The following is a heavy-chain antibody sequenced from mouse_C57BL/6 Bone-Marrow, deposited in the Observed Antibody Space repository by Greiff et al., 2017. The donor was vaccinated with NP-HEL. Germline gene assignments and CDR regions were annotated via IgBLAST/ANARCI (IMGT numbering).Heavy chain of an antibody. Sequence: EVQLVESGGGLVKPGGSLKLSCAASGFTFSSYAMSWVRQTPEKRLEWVATISDGGSYTYYPDNVKGRFTISRDNAKNNLYLQMSHLKSEDTAMYYCARETTVVENYAMDYWGQGTSVTVSS. J-gene: IGHJ4*01. CDR3: ARETTVVENYAMDY. CDR1: GFTFSSYA. D-gene: IGHD1-1*01. V-gene: IGHV5-4*01. CDR2: ISDGGSYT.